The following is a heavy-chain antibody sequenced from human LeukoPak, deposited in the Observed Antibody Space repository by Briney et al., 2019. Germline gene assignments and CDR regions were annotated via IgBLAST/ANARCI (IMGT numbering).Heavy chain of an antibody. V-gene: IGHV4-34*01. CDR2: INHSGST. CDR3: AKERSSGWYGTTFDY. D-gene: IGHD6-19*01. CDR1: GGSFSGYY. Sequence: SETLSLTCAVYGGSFSGYYWSWIRQPPGKGLEWIGEINHSGSTNYNPSLKSRVTISVDTSKNQFSLKLSSVTAADTAVYYCAKERSSGWYGTTFDYWGPGSLVTVSS. J-gene: IGHJ4*02.